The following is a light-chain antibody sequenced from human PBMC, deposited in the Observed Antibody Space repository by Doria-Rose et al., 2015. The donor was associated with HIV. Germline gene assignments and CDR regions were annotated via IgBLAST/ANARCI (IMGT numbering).Light chain of an antibody. J-gene: IGKJ5*01. Sequence: LTQSPATLSLSPGERATLSCRASQSVSFYLAWYQQKPGQAPRLLIHDASNRATGTPARFSGSGSGTDFTLTISSLEPEDFAVYYCQQRSNWPPSITFGQGTRLEIK. CDR2: DAS. CDR1: QSVSFY. V-gene: IGKV3-11*01. CDR3: QQRSNWPPSIT.